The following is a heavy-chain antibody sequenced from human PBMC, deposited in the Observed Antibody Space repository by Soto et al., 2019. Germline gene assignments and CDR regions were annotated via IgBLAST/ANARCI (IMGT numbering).Heavy chain of an antibody. CDR1: GFLFSKAW. CDR2: IKLSTDVGTT. D-gene: IGHD2-15*01. CDR3: TTGSVEGV. Sequence: EEQLVESGGGLVKPGGSLRLSCAASGFLFSKAWMNWVRQAPGKGLEWVGRIKLSTDVGTTDYAAPVKGRFTISRDDSKNTLYLQMHSLKTEDTALYYCTTGSVEGVWGRGTTVTVSS. J-gene: IGHJ6*02. V-gene: IGHV3-15*07.